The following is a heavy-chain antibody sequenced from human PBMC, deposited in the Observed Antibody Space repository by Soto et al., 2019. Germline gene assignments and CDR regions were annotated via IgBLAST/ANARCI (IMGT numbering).Heavy chain of an antibody. V-gene: IGHV5-51*01. D-gene: IGHD2-15*01. Sequence: GESLKISCKGSGYSFTSYWIGWVRQMPGEGLEWMGIIYPGDSDTRYSPSFQGQVTISADKSISTAYLQWSSLKASDTAMYYCARGEGTLYCSGGSCYPRANYGMDVWGQGTTVTVSS. CDR1: GYSFTSYW. J-gene: IGHJ6*02. CDR2: IYPGDSDT. CDR3: ARGEGTLYCSGGSCYPRANYGMDV.